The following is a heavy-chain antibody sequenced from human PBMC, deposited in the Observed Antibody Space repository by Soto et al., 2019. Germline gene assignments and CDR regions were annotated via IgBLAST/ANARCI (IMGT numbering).Heavy chain of an antibody. Sequence: QVHLVQSGGEVKKPGASVKVSCKASGYTFNRHGITWVRQAPGQGLEWMGWISGYNGDINYEQKFQGRVTLSSDTRTSTVYLELKSLRFDDPAVYYCARVRIVGAREIDFWGQGTLVTVSS. CDR3: ARVRIVGAREIDF. D-gene: IGHD1-26*01. CDR1: GYTFNRHG. V-gene: IGHV1-18*04. J-gene: IGHJ4*02. CDR2: ISGYNGDI.